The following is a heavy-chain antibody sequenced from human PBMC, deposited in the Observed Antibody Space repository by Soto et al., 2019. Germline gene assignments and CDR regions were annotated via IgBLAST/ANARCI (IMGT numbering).Heavy chain of an antibody. CDR3: AKALYYSDSSPLDH. V-gene: IGHV3-43D*04. CDR2: TNSDGTDS. CDR1: GFDFEDYA. D-gene: IGHD3-22*01. J-gene: IGHJ4*02. Sequence: GGSLRLSCAAAGFDFEDYAMHWVRQVPGKGLEWVSLTNSDGTDSYYMDSVKGRFTISRDNGKSSLYLQMDRLRPEDTALYFCAKALYYSDSSPLDHWGQGTLVTVSS.